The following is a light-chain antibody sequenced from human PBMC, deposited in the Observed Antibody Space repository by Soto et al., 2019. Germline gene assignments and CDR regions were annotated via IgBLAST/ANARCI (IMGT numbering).Light chain of an antibody. CDR2: EVS. V-gene: IGLV2-14*01. J-gene: IGLJ1*01. Sequence: QSVLTQPASVSGSPGQSITISCTGTSSDVGGYNYVSWYQQHPDKAPKLILYEVSNRPSGVSNRFSGSKSGNTASLTISGLQTEDGADYYCSSYTDNSTLVLGTGTKVTVL. CDR1: SSDVGGYNY. CDR3: SSYTDNSTLV.